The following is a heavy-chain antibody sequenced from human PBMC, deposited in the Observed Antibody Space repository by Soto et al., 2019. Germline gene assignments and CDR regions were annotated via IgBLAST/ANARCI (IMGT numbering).Heavy chain of an antibody. D-gene: IGHD6-13*01. CDR1: GFTFSSYA. Sequence: LRLSCAASGFTFSSYAMSWVRQAPGKGLEWVSTISGSSGSTFFAASVEGRLTISRDNSKNTLYLQMNSLRAEDTAVYYCARVQGSLVESIAATGRGWFDPWGQGTLVTVSS. J-gene: IGHJ5*02. CDR3: ARVQGSLVESIAATGRGWFDP. CDR2: ISGSSGST. V-gene: IGHV3-23*01.